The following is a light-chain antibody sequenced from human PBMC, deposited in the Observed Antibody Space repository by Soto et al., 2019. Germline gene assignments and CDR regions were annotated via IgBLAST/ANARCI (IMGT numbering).Light chain of an antibody. J-gene: IGKJ4*01. V-gene: IGKV1D-12*01. CDR3: QQGKSCPLT. Sequence: DIQMTQSPSSVSASVGDRVIITCRASQGLSNLLAWYQQKPGAAPKLLIYGTSNLQRGVPSRFSGSGSGTEFTLTINSLQPEDFATYYCQQGKSCPLTFGGGTEVDI. CDR1: QGLSNL. CDR2: GTS.